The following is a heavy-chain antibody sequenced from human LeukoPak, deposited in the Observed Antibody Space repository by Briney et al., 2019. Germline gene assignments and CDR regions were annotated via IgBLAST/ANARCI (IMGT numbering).Heavy chain of an antibody. CDR2: IYTSGTI. V-gene: IGHV4-4*07. D-gene: IGHD1/OR15-1a*01. Sequence: SETLSLTCTVSGGSISSYYWSWIRQPAGTALEWIGRIYTSGTITYNPSLKSRVTISIDTSKNQFSLKLNSLTATDTAIYFCARDQKGRNWHKGGFDPWGQGTLVTVSS. CDR3: ARDQKGRNWHKGGFDP. J-gene: IGHJ5*02. CDR1: GGSISSYY.